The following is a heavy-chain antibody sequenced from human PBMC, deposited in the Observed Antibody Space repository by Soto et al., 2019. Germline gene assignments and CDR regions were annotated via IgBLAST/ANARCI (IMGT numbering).Heavy chain of an antibody. CDR1: GYTFTSYD. D-gene: IGHD3-3*01. CDR2: MNPNSGNT. CDR3: ARRREYDFWSGYYTAGGMDV. V-gene: IGHV1-8*01. J-gene: IGHJ6*02. Sequence: GASVKVSCKASGYTFTSYDINWVRQATGQGLEWMGWMNPNSGNTGYAQKFRGRVTMTRNTSISTAYMELSSLRSEDTAVYYCARRREYDFWSGYYTAGGMDVWGQGTTVTVSS.